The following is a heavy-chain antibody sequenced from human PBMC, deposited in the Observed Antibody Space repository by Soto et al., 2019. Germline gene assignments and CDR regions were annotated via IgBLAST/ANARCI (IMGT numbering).Heavy chain of an antibody. CDR1: GYTFSNYG. CDR2: ISVNNGYT. J-gene: IGHJ5*02. CDR3: ARAPLPSCSGGTCPPWWFAP. Sequence: GASVKVSCKASGYTFSNYGITWVRQAPGQGLEWMGWISVNNGYTNYEQSLQGRVAMTTDTSTSTAYMELRSLRFDDTAVYYCARAPLPSCSGGTCPPWWFAPSGQGTLVTVSS. V-gene: IGHV1-18*01. D-gene: IGHD2-15*01.